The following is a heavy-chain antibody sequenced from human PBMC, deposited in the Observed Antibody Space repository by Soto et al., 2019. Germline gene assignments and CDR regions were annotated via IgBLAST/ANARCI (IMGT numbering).Heavy chain of an antibody. CDR1: GGTFSRYA. Sequence: SVKVSCKASGGTFSRYAVSWVRQAPGQGLEWVGEIIPMYGMPNLAHRFQGRVTVTADESTSTVYMEVSSLRSEDTAVYYCARVKERGSSTSCYKPFDLWGQGSLVTVSS. D-gene: IGHD2-2*02. CDR2: IIPMYGMP. CDR3: ARVKERGSSTSCYKPFDL. V-gene: IGHV1-69*13. J-gene: IGHJ5*02.